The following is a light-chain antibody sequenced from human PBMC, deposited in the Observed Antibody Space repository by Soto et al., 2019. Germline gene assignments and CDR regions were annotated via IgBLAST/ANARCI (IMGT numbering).Light chain of an antibody. Sequence: EIVLTQSPGTLSVSPGERATLSCRASQSVRSGFLAWYQQRPGQAPRLLIYGASSGATGIPDRFSGRGSGTDFTLTISRLEPEDAAVYFCQQYGYSWSFGQGTKVQIK. CDR3: QQYGYSWS. V-gene: IGKV3-20*01. J-gene: IGKJ1*01. CDR2: GAS. CDR1: QSVRSGF.